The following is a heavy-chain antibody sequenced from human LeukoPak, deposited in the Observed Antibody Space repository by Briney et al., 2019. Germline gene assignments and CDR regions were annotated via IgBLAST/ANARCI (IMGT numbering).Heavy chain of an antibody. J-gene: IGHJ4*02. D-gene: IGHD1-26*01. CDR3: ARDRPFVSGSYYIDY. V-gene: IGHV3-21*01. CDR1: GFTFSSYS. CDR2: ISSSSSYI. Sequence: GGSLRPSCAASGFTFSSYSMNWVRQAPGKGLEWVSSISSSSSYIYYADSVKGRFTISRDNAKNSLYLQMNSLRAEDTAVYYCARDRPFVSGSYYIDYWGQGTLVTVSS.